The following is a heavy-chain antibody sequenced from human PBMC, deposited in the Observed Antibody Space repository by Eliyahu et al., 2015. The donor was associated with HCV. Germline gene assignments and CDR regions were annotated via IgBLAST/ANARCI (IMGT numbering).Heavy chain of an antibody. CDR3: ARSVRGYNFAIDV. CDR1: GGSISSNDXY. J-gene: IGHJ6*02. V-gene: IGHV4-39*01. CDR2: VFYRGST. Sequence: QLQLQESGPGLVKPSETLSLTCTXXGGSISSNDXYWXXIRXPPGKGLEWVGSVFYRGSTYYKASLKSRATISVDTSKSLLSLKLNSMTGADTALYYCARSVRGYNFAIDVWGQGTTVTVSS.